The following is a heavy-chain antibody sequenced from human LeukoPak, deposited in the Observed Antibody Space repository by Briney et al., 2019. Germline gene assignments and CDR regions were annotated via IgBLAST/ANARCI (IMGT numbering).Heavy chain of an antibody. V-gene: IGHV1-2*02. CDR2: INPHSGVT. J-gene: IGHJ4*02. Sequence: ASVKVSCKASGFTFSGYYIHWVRQAPGQGLEWMGYINPHSGVTSFPQKFQGRVTLSADTSISAAYMELSSLISDDTAIYYCVREGNEVLTKNFDHWGQGALVTVSS. D-gene: IGHD4/OR15-4a*01. CDR3: VREGNEVLTKNFDH. CDR1: GFTFSGYY.